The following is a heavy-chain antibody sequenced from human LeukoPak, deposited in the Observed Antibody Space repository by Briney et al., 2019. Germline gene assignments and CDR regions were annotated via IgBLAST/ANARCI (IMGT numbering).Heavy chain of an antibody. CDR2: IYYSAST. Sequence: SETLSLTCTVSGGSISSSHYYWGWIRQPPGNGLEWIGSIYYSASTYYNTSLRSRLTISVDMSKNQFSLKMRSVTAADTAIYYCARRTMIFGVAAYMDVWGKGTTVTVSS. D-gene: IGHD3-3*01. CDR1: GGSISSSHYY. J-gene: IGHJ6*03. V-gene: IGHV4-39*01. CDR3: ARRTMIFGVAAYMDV.